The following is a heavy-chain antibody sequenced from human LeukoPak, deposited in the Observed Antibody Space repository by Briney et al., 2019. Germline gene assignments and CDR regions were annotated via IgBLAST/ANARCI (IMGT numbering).Heavy chain of an antibody. CDR3: AKVRPRDIVVVPAAPRGYFDY. J-gene: IGHJ4*02. CDR1: GFTFSSYA. D-gene: IGHD2-2*01. CDR2: ISGSGGST. Sequence: GGSLRLSCAASGFTFSSYAMSWVRQAPGKGLEWVSAISGSGGSTYYADSVKGRFTISRDNSKNTLYLQMNSLRAEDTAVYYCAKVRPRDIVVVPAAPRGYFDYWGQGTLVTVSS. V-gene: IGHV3-23*01.